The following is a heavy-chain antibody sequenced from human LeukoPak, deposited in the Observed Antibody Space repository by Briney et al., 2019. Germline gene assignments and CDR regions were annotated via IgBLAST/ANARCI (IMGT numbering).Heavy chain of an antibody. Sequence: PSETLSLTCAVYGGSFSGYYWSWIRQPPGKGLEWIGEINHSGSTNYNPSLKSRVTISVDTSKNQFSLKLSSVTAADTAVYYCARAVRHWGQGTLVTVSS. CDR3: ARAVRH. V-gene: IGHV4-34*01. J-gene: IGHJ4*02. CDR1: GGSFSGYY. CDR2: INHSGST.